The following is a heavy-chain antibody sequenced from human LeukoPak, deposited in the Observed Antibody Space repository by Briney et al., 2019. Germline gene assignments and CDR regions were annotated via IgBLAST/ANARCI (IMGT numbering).Heavy chain of an antibody. V-gene: IGHV4-38-2*02. J-gene: IGHJ6*03. CDR3: ARVLYKYGPHYYYYYMDV. Sequence: SETLSFTSSVSGYSFCSVNYWGWIRQPPGKGLEWIGSIFDSGGTYYKPSLKSRVTISVDTTTNQFSLKLSSVTAADTAVYYCARVLYKYGPHYYYYYMDVWGKGTTVTVSS. CDR1: GYSFCSVNY. D-gene: IGHD2-2*02. CDR2: IFDSGGT.